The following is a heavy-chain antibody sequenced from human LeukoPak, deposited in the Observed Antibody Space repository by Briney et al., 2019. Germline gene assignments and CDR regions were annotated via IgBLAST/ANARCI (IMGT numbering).Heavy chain of an antibody. CDR1: GFTFSSYS. Sequence: GGSLRLSCAASGFTFSSYSMNRVRQAPGKGLEWVSSISSSSSYIYYADSVKGRFTISRDNAKNSLYLQMNSLRAEDTAVYYCARDRSYYGSGSYPLNGMDVWGKGTTVTVSS. V-gene: IGHV3-21*01. D-gene: IGHD3-10*01. CDR3: ARDRSYYGSGSYPLNGMDV. CDR2: ISSSSSYI. J-gene: IGHJ6*04.